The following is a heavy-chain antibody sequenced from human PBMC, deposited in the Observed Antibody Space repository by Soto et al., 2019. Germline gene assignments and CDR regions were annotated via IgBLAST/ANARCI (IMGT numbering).Heavy chain of an antibody. V-gene: IGHV4-31*03. CDR3: ARDRGDYYYGSGGNWFDP. CDR2: IYYSGRT. D-gene: IGHD3-10*01. Sequence: QVQLQESGPGLVKPSQTLSLTCTVSGGSISSGGYYWSWIRQHPGKGLEWIGYIYYSGRTYYNPSLKIRVTISLDTSKNQYNLGLSTVSAADTAVYYCARDRGDYYYGSGGNWFDPWGQGTLVTVSS. CDR1: GGSISSGGYY. J-gene: IGHJ5*02.